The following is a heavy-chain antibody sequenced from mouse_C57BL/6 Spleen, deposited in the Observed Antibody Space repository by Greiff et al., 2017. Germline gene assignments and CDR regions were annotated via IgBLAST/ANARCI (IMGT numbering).Heavy chain of an antibody. CDR2: IDPSDSET. J-gene: IGHJ2*01. CDR3: ARMSYGNYPPFDY. V-gene: IGHV1-52*01. CDR1: GYTFTSYW. Sequence: QVQLQQPGAELVRPGSSVKLSCKASGYTFTSYWMHWVKQRPIQGLEWIGNIDPSDSETHYNQKFKNKATLTVDKSSSTAYTQLSSLTSEDSAVYYCARMSYGNYPPFDYWGQGTTLTVSS. D-gene: IGHD2-1*01.